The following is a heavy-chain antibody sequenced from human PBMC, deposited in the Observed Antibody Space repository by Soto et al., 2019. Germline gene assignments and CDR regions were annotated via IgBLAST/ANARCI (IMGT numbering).Heavy chain of an antibody. V-gene: IGHV1-69*17. J-gene: IGHJ2*01. Sequence: QVQLVQSGAEVKKPGSSVKVSCKASGGSFSASAISWVRQAPGQGLEWRGGIIPMFVLANYAQKFQGRITITAHKATSTAYMEVSSLRCEDTAMYYGARDATWSFGYFELWGRGALVSVSS. CDR3: ARDATWSFGYFEL. D-gene: IGHD1-26*01. CDR1: GGSFSASA. CDR2: IIPMFVLA.